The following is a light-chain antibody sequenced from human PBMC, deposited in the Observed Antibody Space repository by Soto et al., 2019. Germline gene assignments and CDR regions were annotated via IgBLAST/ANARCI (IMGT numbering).Light chain of an antibody. V-gene: IGLV2-14*01. CDR3: SSYTRDSTYV. CDR2: DVS. CDR1: SSDVGGYNY. J-gene: IGLJ1*01. Sequence: QSALTQPASVSGSPGQSITISCTGTSSDVGGYNYVSWYQEHPGKAPKLMIYDVSNRPSGVSNRFSGSKSGNTASLTISGLQAEEEADYYCSSYTRDSTYVFGTGTKLTVL.